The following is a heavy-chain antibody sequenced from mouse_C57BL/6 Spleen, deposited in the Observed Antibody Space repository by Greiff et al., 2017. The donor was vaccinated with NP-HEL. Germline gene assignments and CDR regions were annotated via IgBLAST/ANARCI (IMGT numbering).Heavy chain of an antibody. Sequence: QVQLQQSGAELVKPGASVKLSCKASGYTFTSYWMQWVKQRPGQGLEWIGEIDPSDSYTNYNQKFKGKATLTVDTSSSTAYMQLSSLTSEDSAVYYCARWDDYHYFDYWGQGTTLTVSS. V-gene: IGHV1-50*01. J-gene: IGHJ2*01. CDR2: IDPSDSYT. D-gene: IGHD2-4*01. CDR1: GYTFTSYW. CDR3: ARWDDYHYFDY.